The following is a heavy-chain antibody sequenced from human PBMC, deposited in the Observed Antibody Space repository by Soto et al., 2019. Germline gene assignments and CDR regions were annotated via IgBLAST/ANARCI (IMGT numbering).Heavy chain of an antibody. Sequence: QPGGSLRLSCAASGFTFSSYGMHWVRQAPGKGLEWVAVIWYNGSNKYYADSVKGRFTISRDNSKNTLYLQMNSLRAEDTAVYYCASMGIAAAGTFDYWGQGTLVTVSS. CDR2: IWYNGSNK. J-gene: IGHJ4*02. CDR3: ASMGIAAAGTFDY. V-gene: IGHV3-33*01. D-gene: IGHD6-13*01. CDR1: GFTFSSYG.